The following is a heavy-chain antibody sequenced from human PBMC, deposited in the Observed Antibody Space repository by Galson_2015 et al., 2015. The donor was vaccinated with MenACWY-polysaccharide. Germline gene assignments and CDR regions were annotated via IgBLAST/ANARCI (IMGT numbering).Heavy chain of an antibody. Sequence: SLRLSCAASGFTFSNYWMHWVRQSPGTGVEWVSIIKYDGSITGCADSVKGRFTIARDNAKNTLYLQMDSLTAEDTAVYYCSRPLGSGTYALGYWGQGTLVTVSS. J-gene: IGHJ4*02. CDR2: IKYDGSIT. V-gene: IGHV3-74*01. D-gene: IGHD3-10*01. CDR1: GFTFSNYW. CDR3: SRPLGSGTYALGY.